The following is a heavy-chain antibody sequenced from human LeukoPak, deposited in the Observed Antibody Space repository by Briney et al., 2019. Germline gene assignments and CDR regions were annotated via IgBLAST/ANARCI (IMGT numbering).Heavy chain of an antibody. CDR2: IKQDGSEK. CDR1: GFTFSSYW. V-gene: IGHV3-7*01. Sequence: PGGSLRLSCAASGFTFSSYWMSWVRQGPGEGLEWVANIKQDGSEKYYVDSVKGRFTISRDNAKHSLYLQMNSLRAEDTAVYYCARDLSGVVGADWGQGTLVTVSS. J-gene: IGHJ4*02. D-gene: IGHD1-26*01. CDR3: ARDLSGVVGAD.